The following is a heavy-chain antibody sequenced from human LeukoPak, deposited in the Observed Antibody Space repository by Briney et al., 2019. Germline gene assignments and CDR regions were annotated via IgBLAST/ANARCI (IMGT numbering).Heavy chain of an antibody. V-gene: IGHV4-39*01. J-gene: IGHJ4*02. D-gene: IGHD6-13*01. Sequence: SETLSLTXTVSGGSISSSSYYWGWISQPPGKGLEWIGSIYYRGSTYYNPSLKSRVTISVDTSKNQFSLKLSSVTAADTAVYYCARRRSSITPIDYWGQGTLVTVSS. CDR3: ARRRSSITPIDY. CDR1: GGSISSSSYY. CDR2: IYYRGST.